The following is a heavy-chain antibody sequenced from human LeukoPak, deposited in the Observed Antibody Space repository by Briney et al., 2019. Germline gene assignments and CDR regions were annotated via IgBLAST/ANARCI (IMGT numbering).Heavy chain of an antibody. J-gene: IGHJ4*02. CDR3: TRHVDSSGYSNVIFDY. D-gene: IGHD5-12*01. CDR2: IYYSGST. CDR1: GGSISSYY. Sequence: PSETLSLTCTVSGGSISSYYWSWIRQPPGKGLEWIGYIYYSGSTNYNPSLKSRVTISVDTSKNQFSLKLSSVTAADTAVYYCTRHVDSSGYSNVIFDYWGQGTLVTVSS. V-gene: IGHV4-59*08.